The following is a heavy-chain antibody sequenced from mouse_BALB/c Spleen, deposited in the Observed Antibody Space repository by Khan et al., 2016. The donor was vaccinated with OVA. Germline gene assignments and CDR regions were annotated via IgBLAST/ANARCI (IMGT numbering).Heavy chain of an antibody. J-gene: IGHJ4*01. CDR2: IAPGSGSS. Sequence: DLVKPGASVKLSCKASGYTFTSYWINWIKQRPGQGLEWIGRIAPGSGSSSYNEMFKGKATLTLDTSSSTAYIQLSSLSSEDSAVYVCARENDYGRTCYAMDYWGQGTSGTVSS. CDR3: ARENDYGRTCYAMDY. CDR1: GYTFTSYW. D-gene: IGHD1-1*01. V-gene: IGHV1S41*01.